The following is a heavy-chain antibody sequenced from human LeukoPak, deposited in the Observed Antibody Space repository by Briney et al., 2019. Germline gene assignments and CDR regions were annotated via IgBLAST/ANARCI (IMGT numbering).Heavy chain of an antibody. V-gene: IGHV1-69*04. J-gene: IGHJ6*02. D-gene: IGHD4-11*01. CDR1: GGTFSSYA. CDR2: IIPILGIA. CDR3: ARDLRDYSNV. Sequence: SVTVSCKASGGTFSSYAISWVRQAPGQGLEWMGRIIPILGIANYAQKFQGRVTITADKSTSTAYMELSSLRSEDTAVYYCARDLRDYSNVWGQGTTVTVSS.